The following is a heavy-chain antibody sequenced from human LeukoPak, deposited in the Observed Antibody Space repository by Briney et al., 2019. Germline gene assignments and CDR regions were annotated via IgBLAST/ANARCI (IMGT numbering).Heavy chain of an antibody. Sequence: GSVKVSCKVSGYTLTELSMHWVRQAPGKGLEWMGGFDPEDGETIYAQKFQGRVTITRDTSASTAYMELSSLRSEDTAVYYCARDWAELCSSTSCLFDYWGQGTLVTVSS. V-gene: IGHV1-24*01. D-gene: IGHD2-2*01. CDR2: FDPEDGET. J-gene: IGHJ4*02. CDR3: ARDWAELCSSTSCLFDY. CDR1: GYTLTELS.